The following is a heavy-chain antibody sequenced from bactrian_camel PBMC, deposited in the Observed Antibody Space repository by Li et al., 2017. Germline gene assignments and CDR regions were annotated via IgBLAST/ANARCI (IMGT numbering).Heavy chain of an antibody. J-gene: IGHJ4*01. CDR1: GFSFDDRA. CDR2: IVGGSDRT. Sequence: VQLVESGGGSVQAGGSLGLSCAASGFSFDDRAMGWIRQAPGKGLEWVSSIVGGSDRTYYGDFAKDRFTISEDIGTNILYLQMNSLKPEDTAAYYCSAVPAGGWGQGTQVTVS. V-gene: IGHV3S66*01. CDR3: SAVPAGG.